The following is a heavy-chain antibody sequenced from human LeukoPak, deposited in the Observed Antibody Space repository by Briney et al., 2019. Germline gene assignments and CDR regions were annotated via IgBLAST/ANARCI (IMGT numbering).Heavy chain of an antibody. V-gene: IGHV4-4*07. Sequence: SETLSLTCTVSGGSISSYYWSWIRQPAGTGLEWIGRIYTSGSTNYNPSLKSRVTMSVDTSKNQFSLKLSSVTAADTAVYYCARGLFNYGAFDIWGQGTMVTVSS. CDR2: IYTSGST. CDR1: GGSISSYY. CDR3: ARGLFNYGAFDI. D-gene: IGHD4-17*01. J-gene: IGHJ3*02.